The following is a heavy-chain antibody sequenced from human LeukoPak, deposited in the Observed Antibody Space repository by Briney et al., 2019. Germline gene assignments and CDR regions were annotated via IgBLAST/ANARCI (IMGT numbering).Heavy chain of an antibody. CDR1: GFTFDDYG. CDR3: ARVYYDSSGYVY. CDR2: INWNGGST. Sequence: PGGSLRLSCAASGFTFDDYGMSWVRQAPGKQLEWDSCINWNGGSTGYADSVKDRFTISRDNAKNSLYLHMNSLRAEDTALYYCARVYYDSSGYVYWGQGTLVTVSS. J-gene: IGHJ4*02. D-gene: IGHD3-22*01. V-gene: IGHV3-20*04.